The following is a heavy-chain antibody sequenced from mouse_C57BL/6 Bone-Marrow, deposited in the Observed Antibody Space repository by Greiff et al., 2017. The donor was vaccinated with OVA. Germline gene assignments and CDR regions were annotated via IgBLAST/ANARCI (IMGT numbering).Heavy chain of an antibody. D-gene: IGHD1-1*01. Sequence: VQLQQPGAELVKPGASVKLSCKASGYTFTSYWMHWVKQRPGQGLEWIGMIHPNSGSTNYNEKFKSKATLTVAKSSSTAYMQLSSLTSEDSAVDYCARDPYYGSSYWYFDVWGTGTTVTVSS. CDR3: ARDPYYGSSYWYFDV. CDR2: IHPNSGST. J-gene: IGHJ1*03. V-gene: IGHV1-64*01. CDR1: GYTFTSYW.